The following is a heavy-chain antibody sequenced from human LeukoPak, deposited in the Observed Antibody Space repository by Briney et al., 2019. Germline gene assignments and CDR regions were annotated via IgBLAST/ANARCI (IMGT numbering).Heavy chain of an antibody. V-gene: IGHV4-59*01. Sequence: SETLSLTCTVSGGSISSYYWSWIRQPPGKGLEWIGYIYYSGSTNYNPSLKSRVTISVDTSKNQFSLKLSSVTAADTAVYYCAREVFNWNDDRYFDYWGQGTLVTVSS. CDR3: AREVFNWNDDRYFDY. J-gene: IGHJ4*02. CDR1: GGSISSYY. CDR2: IYYSGST. D-gene: IGHD1-1*01.